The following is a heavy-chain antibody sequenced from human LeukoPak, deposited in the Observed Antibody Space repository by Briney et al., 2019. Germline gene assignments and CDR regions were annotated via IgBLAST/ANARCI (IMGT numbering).Heavy chain of an antibody. CDR2: LKGDESAI. J-gene: IGHJ4*02. Sequence: GGSLRLSCAASGFTFSSYNMNWVRQAPGKGLEWVATLKGDESAIFYLASVKGRFTISRDNARNLLFLQMNTLRAEDTAVYYCAKLLGDVTTYDYWGQGALVTVSS. V-gene: IGHV3-7*01. D-gene: IGHD1-1*01. CDR3: AKLLGDVTTYDY. CDR1: GFTFSSYN.